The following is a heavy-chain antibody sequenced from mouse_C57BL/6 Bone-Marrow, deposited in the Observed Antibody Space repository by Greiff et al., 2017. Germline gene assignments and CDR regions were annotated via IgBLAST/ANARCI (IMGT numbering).Heavy chain of an antibody. V-gene: IGHV1-59*01. CDR1: GYTFTNYW. D-gene: IGHD3-3*01. Sequence: QVQLQQSGAELVRPGTSVKMSCKASGYTFTNYWIGWAKQRPGQGLEWIGEIDPSDSYTNYNQKFKGKSTLTVDKSSSTAYMQLSSLTSEDSAVYYCAREGFYYFDYWGQGTTLTVSS. CDR3: AREGFYYFDY. J-gene: IGHJ2*01. CDR2: IDPSDSYT.